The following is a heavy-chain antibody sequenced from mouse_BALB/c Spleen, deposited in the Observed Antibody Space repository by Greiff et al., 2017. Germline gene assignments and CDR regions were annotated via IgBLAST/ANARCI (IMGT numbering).Heavy chain of an antibody. Sequence: VKLMESGPGLVAPSQSLSITCTVSGFSLTSYGVHWVRQPPGKGLEWLGVIWAGGSTNSNSALMSRLSISKDNSKSQVFLKMNSLQTDDTAMYYCARNDYGSSPYAMDYWGQGTSVTVSA. D-gene: IGHD1-1*01. CDR3: ARNDYGSSPYAMDY. J-gene: IGHJ4*01. CDR2: IWAGGST. V-gene: IGHV2-9*02. CDR1: GFSLTSYG.